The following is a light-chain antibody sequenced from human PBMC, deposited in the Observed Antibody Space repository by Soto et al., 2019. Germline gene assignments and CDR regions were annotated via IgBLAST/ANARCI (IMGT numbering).Light chain of an antibody. CDR2: KAS. J-gene: IGKJ1*01. Sequence: DLHMTLYPSTRSGSVGGTVTITCRACQSLCSWLDWYQQKPGKAPKLLIYKASTLKSGVPSRFSGSGSGTEFTLTISSLQPDDFATYYCQHYNSYSEAFGQGTKVDSK. CDR1: QSLCSW. V-gene: IGKV1-5*03. CDR3: QHYNSYSEA.